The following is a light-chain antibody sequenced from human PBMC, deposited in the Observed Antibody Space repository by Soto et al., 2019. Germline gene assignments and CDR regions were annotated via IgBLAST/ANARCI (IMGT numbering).Light chain of an antibody. V-gene: IGKV1-5*01. J-gene: IGKJ1*01. CDR1: QSISSW. CDR2: DAS. CDR3: QQYNSYSWT. Sequence: HQSEYPYSVAASVGDRATITCRASQSISSWLAWYQQKPGKAPKLLIYDASSLESGVPSRFSGSGSGTEFTLTISSLQPDDFATYYCQQYNSYSWTFGQGTKVDIK.